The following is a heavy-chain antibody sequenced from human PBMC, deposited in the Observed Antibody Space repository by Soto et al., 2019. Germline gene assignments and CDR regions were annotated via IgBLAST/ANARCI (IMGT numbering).Heavy chain of an antibody. J-gene: IGHJ4*02. CDR2: ISSTTNYI. CDR3: ARESEDPTSNFDY. Sequence: GGSLRLSCAASGFTFTRYSMNWVRQAPGKGLEWVSSISSTTNYIYYADSMKGRFTVSRDNAKNSVYLDMNSLSAEDTAVYYCARESEDPTSNFDYRGQGTLVTVSS. V-gene: IGHV3-21*01. CDR1: GFTFTRYS.